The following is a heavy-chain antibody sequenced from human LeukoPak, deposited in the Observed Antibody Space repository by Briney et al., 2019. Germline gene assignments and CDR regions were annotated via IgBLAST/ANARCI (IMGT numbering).Heavy chain of an antibody. CDR3: ARGTITVKPGDY. D-gene: IGHD4-17*01. CDR1: GGSISSYY. V-gene: IGHV4-59*01. J-gene: IGHJ4*02. CDR2: IYYSGST. Sequence: PSETLSLTCTVSGGSISSYYWGWIRQPPGKGLEWIGYIYYSGSTNYNPSLKSRVTISVDTSKNQFSLKLSSVTAADTAVYYCARGTITVKPGDYWGQGTLVTVSS.